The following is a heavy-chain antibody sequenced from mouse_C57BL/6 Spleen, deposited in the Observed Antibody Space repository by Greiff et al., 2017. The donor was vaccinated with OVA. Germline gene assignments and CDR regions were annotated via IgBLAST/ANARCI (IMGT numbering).Heavy chain of an antibody. J-gene: IGHJ1*03. CDR1: GFSLTSYA. V-gene: IGHV2-9-1*01. Sequence: VQLQQSGPGLVAPSQSLSITCTVSGFSLTSYAISWVRQPPGKGLEWLGVIWTGGGTNYNSALKSRLSISKDNSKSQVFLKMNSLQTDDTARYXCASSLYYDYWYFDVWGTGTTVTVSS. CDR3: ASSLYYDYWYFDV. CDR2: IWTGGGT. D-gene: IGHD2-4*01.